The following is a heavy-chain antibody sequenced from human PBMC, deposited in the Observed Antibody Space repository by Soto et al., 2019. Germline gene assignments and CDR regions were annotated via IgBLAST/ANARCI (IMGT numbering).Heavy chain of an antibody. J-gene: IGHJ4*02. CDR2: ISGTGGNT. D-gene: IGHD1-20*01. CDR1: VFTFSSYA. V-gene: IGHV3-23*01. Sequence: PRWSLRLSCAASVFTFSSYAMTWFRQAPGKGLEWVSTISGTGGNTYYADSVKGRFTISRDNSKNTVYLQMNSLRAEDTAVYYCVKAVYLLDFDYWGQGTLVTVPS. CDR3: VKAVYLLDFDY.